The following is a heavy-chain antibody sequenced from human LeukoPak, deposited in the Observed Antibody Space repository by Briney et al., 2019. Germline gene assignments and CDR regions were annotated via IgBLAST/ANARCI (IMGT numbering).Heavy chain of an antibody. J-gene: IGHJ3*02. CDR2: ISFDGSNR. V-gene: IGHV3-30*14. D-gene: IGHD3-22*01. Sequence: PGGSLRLSCAASGFTFSSAMHWVRQPPGKGLEWVAVISFDGSNRYYADSVKGRFTISRENAKNSLYLQMNSLRAGDTAVYSCARGTYYYDSSGYYPGAFDIWGQGTMVTVSS. CDR3: ARGTYYYDSSGYYPGAFDI. CDR1: GFTFSSA.